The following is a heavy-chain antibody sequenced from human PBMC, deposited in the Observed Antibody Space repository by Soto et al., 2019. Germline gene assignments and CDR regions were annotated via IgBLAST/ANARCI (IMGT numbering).Heavy chain of an antibody. V-gene: IGHV3-21*01. CDR1: GFTFSSYS. D-gene: IGHD3-10*01. CDR3: ARDLYGSGSPYGMDV. J-gene: IGHJ6*02. Sequence: GGSLRLSCAASGFTFSSYSMNWVRQAPGKGLEWVSSISSSSSYIYYADSVKGRFTISRDNAKNSLYLQMNSLRAEDTAVYYCARDLYGSGSPYGMDVWGQGTTVTVSS. CDR2: ISSSSSYI.